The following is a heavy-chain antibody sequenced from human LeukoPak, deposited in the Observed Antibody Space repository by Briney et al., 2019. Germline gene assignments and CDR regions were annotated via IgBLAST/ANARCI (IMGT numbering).Heavy chain of an antibody. D-gene: IGHD2-2*01. J-gene: IGHJ6*03. CDR2: ISSSSSYI. CDR3: ARVSEVCSSTSCSADYYYYMDV. V-gene: IGHV3-21*01. CDR1: GFTFSSYS. Sequence: GGSLRLSCAASGFTFSSYSMNWVRQAPGKGLEWVSSISSSSSYIYYADSVKGRFTISRDNAKDSLYLQMNSLRAEDTAVYYCARVSEVCSSTSCSADYYYYMDVWGKGTTVTVSS.